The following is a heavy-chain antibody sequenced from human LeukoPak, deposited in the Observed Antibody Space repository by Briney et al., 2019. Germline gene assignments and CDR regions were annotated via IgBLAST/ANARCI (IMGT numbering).Heavy chain of an antibody. CDR2: IKQDGSEK. CDR1: GFTFSNYW. CDR3: ATFDYFGSGGLFDC. Sequence: GGSLRLSCAASGFTFSNYWMSWVRQAPGKGLEWVANIKQDGSEKYYVNSVKGRFTISRDNARNSLYLRINSLRAEDTAVYYCATFDYFGSGGLFDCWGQGTLVTVSS. D-gene: IGHD3-10*01. J-gene: IGHJ4*02. V-gene: IGHV3-7*01.